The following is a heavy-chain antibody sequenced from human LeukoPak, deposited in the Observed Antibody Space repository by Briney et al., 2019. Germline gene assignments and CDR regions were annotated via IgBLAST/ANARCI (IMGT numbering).Heavy chain of an antibody. D-gene: IGHD5-18*01. CDR2: INHSGST. J-gene: IGHJ4*02. Sequence: SETPSLTCAVYGGSFSGYYWSWIRQPPGKGLEWIGEINHSGSTNYNPSLKSRVTISVDTSKNQFSLKLSSVTAADTAVYYCARRGYSYGPRPLYYFDYWGQGTLVTVSS. CDR3: ARRGYSYGPRPLYYFDY. V-gene: IGHV4-34*01. CDR1: GGSFSGYY.